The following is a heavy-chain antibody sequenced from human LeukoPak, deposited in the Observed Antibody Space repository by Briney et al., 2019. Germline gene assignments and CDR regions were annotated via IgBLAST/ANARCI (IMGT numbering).Heavy chain of an antibody. CDR1: GFTFSSYA. J-gene: IGHJ4*02. V-gene: IGHV3-64D*06. D-gene: IGHD1-26*01. Sequence: GGSLRLSCSASGFTFSSYAMHWVRPAPGKGRAYISGITSNGGTTYHADSVKGRFTISRDNSKNTLYLQMSSLRVEDTAVYYCVKVSSTVGATYFDYWGQGTLVTVSS. CDR3: VKVSSTVGATYFDY. CDR2: ITSNGGTT.